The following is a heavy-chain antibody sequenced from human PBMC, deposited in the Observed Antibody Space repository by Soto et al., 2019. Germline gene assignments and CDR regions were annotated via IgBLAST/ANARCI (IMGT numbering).Heavy chain of an antibody. CDR2: IKEDGSER. V-gene: IGHV3-7*01. Sequence: GGSLRLSCAASGFSFSGSWMNWVRQAPGKGLEWVANIKEDGSERYYIDSVKGRFTISRDNAKNSLYLQMNSLRTEDTAMYYCAKGGGYYDSSNYYSNFDYWGQGTLVTVSS. D-gene: IGHD3-22*01. CDR1: GFSFSGSW. J-gene: IGHJ4*02. CDR3: AKGGGYYDSSNYYSNFDY.